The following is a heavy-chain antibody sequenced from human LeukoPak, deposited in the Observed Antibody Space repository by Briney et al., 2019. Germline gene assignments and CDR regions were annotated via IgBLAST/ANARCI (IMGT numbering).Heavy chain of an antibody. CDR2: INPGTGTT. V-gene: IGHV1-8*01. Sequence: ASVKVSCKASGYTFTTDDINWVRQSPGRGLEWMGLINPGTGTTRYAQKFQGRVTMTRDTSINTVYMELSSLRSEDAAIYYCARVFGQWLAVDWGQGTPVIVSS. CDR1: GYTFTTDD. CDR3: ARVFGQWLAVD. J-gene: IGHJ4*02. D-gene: IGHD6-19*01.